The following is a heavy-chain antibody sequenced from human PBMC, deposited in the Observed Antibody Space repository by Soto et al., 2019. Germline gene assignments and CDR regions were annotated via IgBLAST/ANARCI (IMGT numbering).Heavy chain of an antibody. CDR2: IYYSGST. Sequence: PSETLSLTCTVSGGSISSYYWSWIRQPPGKGLEWIGYIYYSGSTNYNPSLKSRVTISVDTSKNQFSLRLSSVAATDTAVYYCARLVRVAYVNYWGQGTLVTVSS. V-gene: IGHV4-59*08. CDR3: ARLVRVAYVNY. J-gene: IGHJ4*02. CDR1: GGSISSYY. D-gene: IGHD2-15*01.